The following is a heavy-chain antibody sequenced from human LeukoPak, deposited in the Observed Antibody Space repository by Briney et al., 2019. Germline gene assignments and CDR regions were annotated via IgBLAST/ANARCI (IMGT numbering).Heavy chain of an antibody. CDR2: ISAYNGNT. CDR1: GYTFTSYG. V-gene: IGHV1-18*01. J-gene: IGHJ2*01. D-gene: IGHD5-18*01. CDR3: ARAMDTAMAYWYFDL. Sequence: ASVKVSCKASGYTFTSYGISWVRQAPGQGLEWMGWISAYNGNTNYAQKLQGRVTMTTDTSTSTAYMELRSLRSDDTAVYYCARAMDTAMAYWYFDLWGRGTLVTVSS.